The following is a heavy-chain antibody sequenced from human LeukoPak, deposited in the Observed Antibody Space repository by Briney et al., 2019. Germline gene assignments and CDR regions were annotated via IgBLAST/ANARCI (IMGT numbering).Heavy chain of an antibody. CDR1: EFTFSSYW. J-gene: IGHJ4*02. Sequence: GGSLRLSCAASEFTFSSYWMSWVRQAPGKGLEWVANIKKDGSETYYVDSVKGRFTISRDNAKNSLYLQMNSLRAEDTAVYYCAKDRRAAAGLFDYWGQGTLVTVSS. V-gene: IGHV3-7*01. D-gene: IGHD6-13*01. CDR2: IKKDGSET. CDR3: AKDRRAAAGLFDY.